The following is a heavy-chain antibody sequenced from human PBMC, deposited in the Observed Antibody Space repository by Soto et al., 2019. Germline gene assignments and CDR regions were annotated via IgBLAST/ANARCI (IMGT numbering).Heavy chain of an antibody. CDR3: ATSGSSDFDY. D-gene: IGHD1-26*01. J-gene: IGHJ4*02. CDR1: GYTFTSYG. V-gene: IGHV1-69*13. Sequence: GASVKVSCKASGYTFTSYGISWVRQAPGQGLEWMGGIIPIFGTANYAQKFQGRVTITADESTSTAYMELSSLRSEDTAVYYCATSGSSDFDYWGQGTLVTVSS. CDR2: IIPIFGTA.